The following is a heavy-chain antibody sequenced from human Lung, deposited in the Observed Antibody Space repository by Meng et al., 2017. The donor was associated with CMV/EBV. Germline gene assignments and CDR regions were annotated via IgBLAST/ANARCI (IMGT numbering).Heavy chain of an antibody. CDR2: ISGSGGST. CDR1: GFTFSSYA. V-gene: IGHV3-23*01. D-gene: IGHD3-10*01. J-gene: IGHJ4*02. Sequence: GESLKISCAASGFTFSSYAMSWVRQAPGKGLEWVSAISGSGGSTYYADSVKGRFTISRDNSKNTLYLQMNSLRAEDTAVYYCAKRLGGLLSSDADLGYWGQRTLVTVSS. CDR3: AKRLGGLLSSDADLGY.